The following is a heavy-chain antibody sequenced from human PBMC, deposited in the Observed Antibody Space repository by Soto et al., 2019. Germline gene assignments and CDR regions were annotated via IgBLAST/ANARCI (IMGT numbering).Heavy chain of an antibody. V-gene: IGHV1-8*01. CDR2: MNLNSGNT. D-gene: IGHD5-12*01. Sequence: GASVKVCCKASGYTFSSHDINWVRQATGQGLEWMGWMNLNSGNTGHAQKFQGRVTLTRNTAISTAHMELSSLRSEDTAVYYCARGYSGYDQRYGMDVWGQGTTVTVSS. CDR3: ARGYSGYDQRYGMDV. CDR1: GYTFSSHD. J-gene: IGHJ6*02.